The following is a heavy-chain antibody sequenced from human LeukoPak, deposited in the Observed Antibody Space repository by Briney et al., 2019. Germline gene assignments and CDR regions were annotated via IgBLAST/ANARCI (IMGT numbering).Heavy chain of an antibody. Sequence: PGGSLRLSCAASGFTVSSNYMSWVRQAPGKGLEWVSGISWNSGSIGYADSVRGRFTISRDNAKNSLYLQMNSLSAEDTAFYCCARDALQLTGNYVTRWWFDPWGQGTLVTVSS. CDR2: ISWNSGSI. CDR1: GFTVSSNY. CDR3: ARDALQLTGNYVTRWWFDP. V-gene: IGHV3-48*01. D-gene: IGHD3-9*01. J-gene: IGHJ5*02.